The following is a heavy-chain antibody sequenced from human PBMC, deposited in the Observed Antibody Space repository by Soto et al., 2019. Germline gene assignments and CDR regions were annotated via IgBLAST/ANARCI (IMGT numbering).Heavy chain of an antibody. CDR1: GFTYSNHA. D-gene: IGHD2-2*01. J-gene: IGHJ6*03. CDR3: AKGVDCSSTSCLYYYYYYYMDV. CDR2: ISGSGSTT. Sequence: GGSLRLSCAASGFTYSNHAMSWVRQAPGEGLEWVSAISGSGSTTYSADSVRGRFTISRDNSKNTLYLQMNSLRAEDTAVYYCAKGVDCSSTSCLYYYYYYYMDVWGKGTTVTVSS. V-gene: IGHV3-23*01.